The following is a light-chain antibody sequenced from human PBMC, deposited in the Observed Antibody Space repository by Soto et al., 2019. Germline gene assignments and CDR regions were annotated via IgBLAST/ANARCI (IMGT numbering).Light chain of an antibody. J-gene: IGLJ1*01. V-gene: IGLV1-44*01. CDR1: SSNIGRNP. Sequence: QSVLTQPPSASGTPGQRVIISCSGGSSNIGRNPVNWYQKFPGTAPKLLISLNTQRPSGVPDRFSGSKFGTSASLAISGLRSEDEADYYCAAWDDNVYVFGTGTKVTVL. CDR2: LNT. CDR3: AAWDDNVYV.